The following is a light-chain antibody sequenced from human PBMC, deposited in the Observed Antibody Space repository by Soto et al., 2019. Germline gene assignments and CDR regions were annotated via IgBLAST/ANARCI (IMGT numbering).Light chain of an antibody. J-gene: IGKJ1*01. CDR2: DAS. Sequence: EILMTQSPGTLSVSPGERATRFCRASQSVRSSLAWYQQKNGQPPRLLIYDASTRATGIPARFSGRGSGTECTLTLSRLQSEDFEVYSGQQYNNWPWTFGQGTKVDIK. CDR1: QSVRSS. CDR3: QQYNNWPWT. V-gene: IGKV3-15*01.